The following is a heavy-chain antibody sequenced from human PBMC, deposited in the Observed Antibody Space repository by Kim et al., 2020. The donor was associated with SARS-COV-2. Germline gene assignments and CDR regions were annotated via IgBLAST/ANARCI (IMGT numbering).Heavy chain of an antibody. CDR1: GFTFSIHS. J-gene: IGHJ4*02. CDR3: TRDSPSNCDGDCTIDY. CDR2: ISSRSDEI. Sequence: GGSLRLSCAASGFTFSIHSMNWVRQAPGKGLEWVSSISSRSDEIYYADSVRGRFTISRDNAKNSLYLQMSSLRAEDTAVYYCTRDSPSNCDGDCTIDYWGQGTLVTVSS. V-gene: IGHV3-21*01. D-gene: IGHD2-21*02.